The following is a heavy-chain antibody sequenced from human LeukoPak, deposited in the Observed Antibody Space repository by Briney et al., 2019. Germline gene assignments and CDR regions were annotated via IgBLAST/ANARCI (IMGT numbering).Heavy chain of an antibody. V-gene: IGHV4-39*07. CDR3: ARDIIVVPAAIGYFDY. D-gene: IGHD2-2*01. J-gene: IGHJ4*02. CDR2: IYYSRST. CDR1: GGSISSSSYY. Sequence: SETLSLTCTVSGGSISSSSYYWGWIRQPPGKGLEWIGSIYYSRSTYYNPSLKSRVTISVDTSKNQFSLKLSSVTAADTAVYYCARDIIVVPAAIGYFDYWGQGTLVTVSS.